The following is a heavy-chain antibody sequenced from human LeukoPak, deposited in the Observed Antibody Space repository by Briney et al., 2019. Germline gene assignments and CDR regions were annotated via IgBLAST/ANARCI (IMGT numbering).Heavy chain of an antibody. V-gene: IGHV1-2*02. Sequence: ASVKVSCKASGYSFTGYYVHWMRQAPGQGLEWMGWINPYSGDTEYEQKFEGRVSMTRDTSTSTVYMELSSLRSEDTAMYYCAREGEIGYDLSDYWGQGTLVTVSS. CDR3: AREGEIGYDLSDY. CDR2: INPYSGDT. D-gene: IGHD5-12*01. J-gene: IGHJ4*02. CDR1: GYSFTGYY.